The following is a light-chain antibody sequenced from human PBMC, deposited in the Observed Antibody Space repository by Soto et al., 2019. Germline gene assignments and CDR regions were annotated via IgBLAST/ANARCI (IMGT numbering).Light chain of an antibody. V-gene: IGLV2-14*01. CDR3: TSHTTTTPYV. Sequence: QSVLTQPASVSGSPGQSITVSCTGTSDDVGRYNYVSWYQQHPGRAPKLIIYEVTNRPAGVSFRFSGSKSGNTASLTISGLQAEDEATYYCTSHTTTTPYVFGTGTKLTVL. J-gene: IGLJ1*01. CDR1: SDDVGRYNY. CDR2: EVT.